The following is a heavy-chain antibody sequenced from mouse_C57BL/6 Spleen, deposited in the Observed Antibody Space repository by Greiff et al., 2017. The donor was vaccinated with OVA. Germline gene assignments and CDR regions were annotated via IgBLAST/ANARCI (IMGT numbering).Heavy chain of an antibody. Sequence: VQLQQSGAELVRPGASVKLSCTASGFNIKDYYMHWVKQRPEQGLEWIGWIDPENGDTEYAPKFQGKATITADTSSNTAYLQLSSLTSEDTAVYYCTYGDGFAYWGQGTMVTVSA. CDR3: TYGDGFAY. V-gene: IGHV14-4*01. D-gene: IGHD1-1*01. J-gene: IGHJ3*01. CDR1: GFNIKDYY. CDR2: IDPENGDT.